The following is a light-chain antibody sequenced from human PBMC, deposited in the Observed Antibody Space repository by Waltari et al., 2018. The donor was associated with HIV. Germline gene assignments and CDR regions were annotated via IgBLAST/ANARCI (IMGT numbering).Light chain of an antibody. Sequence: SYDLTQPPSASVSPGQPANITCSGDKLADKYACWYQRKPGQSPVLVIYQDTKRPSGIPERFSGSNSGNTASLTISGTQAMDEADYYCQAWDSSTCVFGGGTKLTVL. J-gene: IGLJ2*01. CDR2: QDT. V-gene: IGLV3-1*01. CDR1: KLADKY. CDR3: QAWDSSTCV.